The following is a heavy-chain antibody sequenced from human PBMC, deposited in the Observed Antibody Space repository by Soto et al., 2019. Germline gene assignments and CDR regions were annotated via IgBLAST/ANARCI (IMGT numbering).Heavy chain of an antibody. CDR1: GGSMSSYY. CDR2: IYASGST. CDR3: ARVKTVDYYGMGV. J-gene: IGHJ6*02. V-gene: IGHV4-4*07. Sequence: SETLSLTCTVSGGSMSSYYWSWIRQRAGKGLEWIGRIYASGSTDYNPSFKSRVTMSIDMSKNQFSLKLSSVTAAHTAVYFCARVKTVDYYGMGVWGQGTTVTVSS.